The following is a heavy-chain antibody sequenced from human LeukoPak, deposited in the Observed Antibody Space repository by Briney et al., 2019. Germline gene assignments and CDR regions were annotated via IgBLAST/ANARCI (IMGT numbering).Heavy chain of an antibody. CDR3: ARDLVGLVTPPIRYYYGMDV. J-gene: IGHJ6*02. CDR2: IWYDGSNK. D-gene: IGHD5-18*01. V-gene: IGHV3-33*01. CDR1: GFTFSSYG. Sequence: GGSLRLSCAVSGFTFSSYGMHWVRQAPGKGLEWVAVIWYDGSNKYYADSVKGRFTISRDNSKNTLYLQMNSLRAEDTAVYYCARDLVGLVTPPIRYYYGMDVWGQGTTVTVSS.